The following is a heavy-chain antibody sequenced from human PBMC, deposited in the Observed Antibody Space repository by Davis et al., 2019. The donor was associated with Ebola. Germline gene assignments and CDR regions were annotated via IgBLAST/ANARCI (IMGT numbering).Heavy chain of an antibody. J-gene: IGHJ6*02. D-gene: IGHD2-15*01. CDR1: GGTFSSYT. Sequence: AASVKVSCKASGGTFSSYTISWVRQAPGQGLEWMGIINPSGGSTSYAQKFQGRVTMTRDTSTSTVYMELSSLRSEDTAVYYCAREDIVVVVAATRYYYGMDVWGQGTTVTVSS. V-gene: IGHV1-46*03. CDR2: INPSGGST. CDR3: AREDIVVVVAATRYYYGMDV.